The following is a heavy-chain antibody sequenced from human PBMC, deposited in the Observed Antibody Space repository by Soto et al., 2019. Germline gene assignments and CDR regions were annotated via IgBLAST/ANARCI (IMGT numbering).Heavy chain of an antibody. Sequence: QVQLVQSGAEVKKPGSSVKVPCKASGGTFSSYAISWVRQAPGQGLEWMGGVIPIFGTANYAQKFQGRVTITADESTSTAYMELSSLRSEDTAVYYCARERDRGWFDPLGQGTLGTVSS. CDR3: ARERDRGWFDP. CDR2: VIPIFGTA. J-gene: IGHJ5*02. CDR1: GGTFSSYA. V-gene: IGHV1-69*01.